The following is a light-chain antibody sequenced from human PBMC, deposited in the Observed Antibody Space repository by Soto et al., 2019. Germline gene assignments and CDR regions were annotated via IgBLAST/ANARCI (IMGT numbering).Light chain of an antibody. J-gene: IGKJ5*01. CDR1: QSINSW. CDR2: KAS. Sequence: DIQMTQSPSTLSASVGDRVTVTCRASQSINSWLAWYQQKPGKAPKLLIYKASSLESGVPSRFSGSGSGTEFTLTISSLQPEDFAVYYCQQRSNWPITFGQGTRLEIK. CDR3: QQRSNWPIT. V-gene: IGKV1-5*03.